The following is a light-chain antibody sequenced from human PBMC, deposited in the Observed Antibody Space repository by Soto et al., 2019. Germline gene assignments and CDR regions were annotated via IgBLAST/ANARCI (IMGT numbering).Light chain of an antibody. J-gene: IGLJ2*01. V-gene: IGLV1-40*01. CDR3: QSYDSSLSAL. CDR2: GNS. Sequence: QSVLPQPPSVSGAPGPRVTLSCTGSSSNIGAGYDVHWYQQLPGTAPKLLIYGNSNRPSGVPDRFSGSKSGTSASLAITGLQAEDEADYYCQSYDSSLSALFGGGTKLTVL. CDR1: SSNIGAGYD.